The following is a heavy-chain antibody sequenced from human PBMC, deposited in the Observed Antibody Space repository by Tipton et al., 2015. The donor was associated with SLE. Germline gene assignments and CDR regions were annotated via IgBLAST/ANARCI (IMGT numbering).Heavy chain of an antibody. Sequence: TLSLTCTVSGGSISSYYCSWIRQPAGEGLEWIGRIYTSGSTNYNPSLKSRVTMSVDTSKNQFSLKLSSVTAADTAVYYCARDSTIAPYYDFWSGYLNWFDPWGQGTLVTVSS. CDR1: GGSISSYY. D-gene: IGHD3-3*01. J-gene: IGHJ5*02. CDR2: IYTSGST. CDR3: ARDSTIAPYYDFWSGYLNWFDP. V-gene: IGHV4-4*07.